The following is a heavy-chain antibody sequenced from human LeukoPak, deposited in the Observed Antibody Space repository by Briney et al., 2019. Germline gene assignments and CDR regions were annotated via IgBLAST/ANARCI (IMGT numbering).Heavy chain of an antibody. CDR2: IYYSGST. CDR1: GGSISSSSYY. D-gene: IGHD2-21*02. CDR3: ARGTVTAIRPPYFDP. V-gene: IGHV4-39*07. Sequence: SEALSLTCTVSGGSISSSSYYWGWIRQPPGKGLEWIGSIYYSGSTNYNPSLKSRVTISVDTSKNQFSLKLSSVTAADTAVYYCARGTVTAIRPPYFDPWGQGTLVTVSS. J-gene: IGHJ5*02.